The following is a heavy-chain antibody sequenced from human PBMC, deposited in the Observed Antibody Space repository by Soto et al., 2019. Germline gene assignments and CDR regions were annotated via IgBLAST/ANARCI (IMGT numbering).Heavy chain of an antibody. CDR2: IYYAGST. V-gene: IGHV4-31*02. CDR3: ARGLTTLYYFDS. J-gene: IGHJ4*02. Sequence: QVQLQESGPGLVKSSQTLSLTCSVSGGSISRSVYYWTWLRQHPGKGLEWIGHIYYAGSTYSNPSTKSRLSLSLDTSNNQFSLKLNSVTAADTAVYYCARGLTTLYYFDSWGQGTLVSVSS. D-gene: IGHD1-1*01. CDR1: GGSISRSVYY.